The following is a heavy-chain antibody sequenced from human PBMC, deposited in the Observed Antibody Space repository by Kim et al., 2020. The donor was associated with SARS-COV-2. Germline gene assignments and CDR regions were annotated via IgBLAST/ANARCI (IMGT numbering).Heavy chain of an antibody. CDR1: GFTFSSYA. V-gene: IGHV3-23*01. D-gene: IGHD3-22*01. CDR3: AKSVRYYYDSSGFVDY. CDR2: ISGSGGST. J-gene: IGHJ4*02. Sequence: GGSLRLSCAASGFTFSSYAMSWVRQAPGKGLECVSAISGSGGSTYYADSVKGRFTISRDNSKNTLYLQMNSLRAEDTAVYYCAKSVRYYYDSSGFVDYWGQGTLVTVSS.